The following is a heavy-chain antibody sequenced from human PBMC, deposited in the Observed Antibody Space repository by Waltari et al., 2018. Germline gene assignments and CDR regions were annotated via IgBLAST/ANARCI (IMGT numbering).Heavy chain of an antibody. Sequence: QLQLQESGPGLVKPSETLSLTCTVSGGSISSSSYYWGWIRQPPGKGLEWIGSIYYSGSTYYNPSLKSRVTISVDTSKNQFSLKLSSVTAADTAVYYCAREATVTTPRVPYYGMDVWGQGTTVTISS. D-gene: IGHD4-17*01. J-gene: IGHJ6*02. V-gene: IGHV4-39*07. CDR1: GGSISSSSYY. CDR2: IYYSGST. CDR3: AREATVTTPRVPYYGMDV.